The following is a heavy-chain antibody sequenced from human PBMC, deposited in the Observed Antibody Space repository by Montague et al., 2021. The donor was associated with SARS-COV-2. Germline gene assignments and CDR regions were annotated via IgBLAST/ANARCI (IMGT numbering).Heavy chain of an antibody. J-gene: IGHJ5*02. D-gene: IGHD3-3*01. CDR1: GGSLSGYY. V-gene: IGHV4-34*01. CDR2: INHRGTT. Sequence: SETLSLTCTVSGGSLSGYYWSWIRQPPGKGLEWIGEINHRGTTNDNPSLKSRVALSLDTSRNQFSLNLNSVTAADTAVYYCVRGPAVKSYYDFWSGPKWFHPWGQGNLVTGSS. CDR3: VRGPAVKSYYDFWSGPKWFHP.